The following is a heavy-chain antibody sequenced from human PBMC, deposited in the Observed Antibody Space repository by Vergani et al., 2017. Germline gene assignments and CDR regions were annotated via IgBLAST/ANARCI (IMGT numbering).Heavy chain of an antibody. CDR3: ARDRGRPPTTRGRYQQLAPDYYYYYGMDV. CDR2: IIPIFGTA. D-gene: IGHD6-13*01. V-gene: IGHV1-69*06. Sequence: QVQLVQSGAEVKKPGSSVKVSCKASGGTFSSYAISWVRQAPGQGLEWMGGIIPIFGTANYAQKFQGRVTITADKSTSTAYMELSSLRSEDTAVYYCARDRGRPPTTRGRYQQLAPDYYYYYGMDVWGQGTTVTVSS. J-gene: IGHJ6*02. CDR1: GGTFSSYA.